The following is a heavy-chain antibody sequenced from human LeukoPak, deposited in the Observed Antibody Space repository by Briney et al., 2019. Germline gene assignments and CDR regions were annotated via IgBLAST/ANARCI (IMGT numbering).Heavy chain of an antibody. CDR3: ARGVEPLAANTLAY. Sequence: GGSLRLSCAASGFTFSTYSMSWVRQAPRKGLEWVSVIYGSGDTTNYADSVKGRFTISRDNSKNMLYLQMHGLRAEDTAVYYCARGVEPLAANTLAYWGQGTLVTVSS. J-gene: IGHJ4*02. V-gene: IGHV3-23*01. CDR2: IYGSGDTT. CDR1: GFTFSTYS. D-gene: IGHD1-14*01.